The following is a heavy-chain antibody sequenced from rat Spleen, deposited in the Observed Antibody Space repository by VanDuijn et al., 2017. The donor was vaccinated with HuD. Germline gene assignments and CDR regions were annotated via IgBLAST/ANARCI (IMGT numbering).Heavy chain of an antibody. CDR3: TRGYYFDY. J-gene: IGHJ2*01. CDR2: ISYEGSTT. Sequence: EVQLVESGGGLVQPGRSMKLSCAASGFTLSNYDMVWVRQAPTKGLKWVASISYEGSTTYYRDSVKGRFTISRDNAKSTLYLQMDSLRSEDTATYYCTRGYYFDYWGQGVMVTVSS. V-gene: IGHV5-25*01. CDR1: GFTLSNYD.